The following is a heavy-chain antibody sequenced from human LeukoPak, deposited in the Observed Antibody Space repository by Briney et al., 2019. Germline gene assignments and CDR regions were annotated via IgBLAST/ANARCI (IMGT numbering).Heavy chain of an antibody. J-gene: IGHJ5*02. D-gene: IGHD2-15*01. CDR2: INADDGNT. V-gene: IGHV1-3*01. Sequence: ASVKVSCKTSGYTFTTYAIHWVCQAPGQRLEWMGLINADDGNTRYSQRFQGRVTITRDASANTAYMELSSLRFEDTAVYYCARGIVVQPSANWFDPWGQGTPDTVSS. CDR1: GYTFTTYA. CDR3: ARGIVVQPSANWFDP.